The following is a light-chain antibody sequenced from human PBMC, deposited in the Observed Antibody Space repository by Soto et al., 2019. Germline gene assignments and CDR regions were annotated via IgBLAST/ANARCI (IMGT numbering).Light chain of an antibody. J-gene: IGKJ1*01. Sequence: DIVMTQSPLSLPVTPGEPAAISCRSTQSLLRHDGKTPLYWYFQKAGQQPQLLIYEASNRFSGVPDRVGGSGAGTDFTLHISRVEAEDVGVYYCMQTLELPWTFGQGTTVDIK. CDR2: EAS. CDR3: MQTLELPWT. V-gene: IGKV2D-29*01. CDR1: QSLLRHDGKTP.